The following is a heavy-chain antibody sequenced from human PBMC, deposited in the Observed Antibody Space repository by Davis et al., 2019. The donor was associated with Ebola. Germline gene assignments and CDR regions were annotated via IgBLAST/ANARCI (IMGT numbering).Heavy chain of an antibody. Sequence: GGSLRLSCAASGFTFSSYEMNWVRQAPGKGPEWVASIWYDGSRTYYADSVRGRFTISRDNAKNSLYLQMNSLRAEDTAVYYCARGQTYYDFWSGYYYYYYGMDVWGQGTTVTVSS. CDR2: IWYDGSRT. V-gene: IGHV3-33*08. D-gene: IGHD3-3*01. CDR1: GFTFSSYE. CDR3: ARGQTYYDFWSGYYYYYYGMDV. J-gene: IGHJ6*02.